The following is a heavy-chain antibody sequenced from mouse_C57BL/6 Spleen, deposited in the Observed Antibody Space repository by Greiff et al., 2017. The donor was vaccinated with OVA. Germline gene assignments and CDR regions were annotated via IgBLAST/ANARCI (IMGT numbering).Heavy chain of an antibody. Sequence: VQLQQSGAELVRPGTSVKVSCKASGYAFTNYLIEWVKQRPGQGLEWIGVINPGSGGTNYNEKFKGKATLTADKSSSTAYMQLSSLTSEDSAVYFCARSGWDRAYWGQGTLVTVSA. D-gene: IGHD3-3*01. J-gene: IGHJ3*01. V-gene: IGHV1-54*01. CDR3: ARSGWDRAY. CDR1: GYAFTNYL. CDR2: INPGSGGT.